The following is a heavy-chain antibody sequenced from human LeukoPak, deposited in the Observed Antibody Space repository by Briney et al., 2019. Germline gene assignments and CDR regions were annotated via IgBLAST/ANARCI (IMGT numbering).Heavy chain of an antibody. J-gene: IGHJ4*02. CDR1: GGSISSYY. V-gene: IGHV4-59*01. CDR3: ARVYYYDSSGYYSN. Sequence: SETLSLTCTVSGGSISSYYWSWIRQPPGKGLEWIGYIYYSGSTNYNPSLKSRVTISLDTSKNQFSLKLSSVTAADTAVYYCARVYYYDSSGYYSNWGQGTLVTVSS. CDR2: IYYSGST. D-gene: IGHD3-22*01.